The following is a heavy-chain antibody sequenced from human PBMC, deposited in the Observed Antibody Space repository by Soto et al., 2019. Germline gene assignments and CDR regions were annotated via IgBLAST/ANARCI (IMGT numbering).Heavy chain of an antibody. CDR3: ARDFDPDYGDYGFDY. CDR1: GFTFSSYA. D-gene: IGHD4-17*01. J-gene: IGHJ4*02. V-gene: IGHV3-33*08. Sequence: GGSLRLSCAASGFTFSSYAMSWVRQAPGKGLEWVAVIWSDGSTKYYADSVKGRFTISRDNSKNTLYLQMNSLRAEDTAVYYCARDFDPDYGDYGFDYWGQGTLVTVSS. CDR2: IWSDGSTK.